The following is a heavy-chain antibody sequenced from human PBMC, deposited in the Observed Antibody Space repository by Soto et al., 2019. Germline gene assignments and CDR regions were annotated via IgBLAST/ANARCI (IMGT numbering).Heavy chain of an antibody. Sequence: GESLKISCKGSGYSFTSYWIGWVRQMPGKGLEWMWIIYPGDSDTRYSPSFQGQVTISADKSISTAYLQWSSLKASDTAMYYCARLPNVYGDLNYSNGMDVWDQGTTLTLSS. CDR3: ARLPNVYGDLNYSNGMDV. V-gene: IGHV5-51*01. CDR1: GYSFTSYW. D-gene: IGHD4-17*01. CDR2: IYPGDSDT. J-gene: IGHJ6*02.